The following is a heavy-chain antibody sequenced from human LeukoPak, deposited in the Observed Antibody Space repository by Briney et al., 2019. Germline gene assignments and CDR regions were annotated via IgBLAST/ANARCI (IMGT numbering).Heavy chain of an antibody. V-gene: IGHV4-34*01. CDR2: INHSGST. CDR1: GGSFSGYY. CDR3: ARVSYSSSLGVNYYMDV. Sequence: SETLSLTCAVYGGSFSGYYWSWIRQPPGKGLEWIGEINHSGSTNYNPSLKSRVTISVDTSKNQFSLKLSSVTAADTAVYYCARVSYSSSLGVNYYMDVWGKGTTVTISS. D-gene: IGHD6-13*01. J-gene: IGHJ6*03.